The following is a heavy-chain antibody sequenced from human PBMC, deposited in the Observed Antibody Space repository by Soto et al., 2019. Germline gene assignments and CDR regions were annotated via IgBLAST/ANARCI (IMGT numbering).Heavy chain of an antibody. J-gene: IGHJ4*02. CDR1: GGSINSAYYY. CDR2: MYYSGST. CDR3: AAGGGLPRYY. D-gene: IGHD5-12*01. Sequence: TSETLSLTCTVSGGSINSAYYYWSWIRQPPGKGLEWIGYMYYSGSTFYNPSLKSRVTISVDRSKNQFSLKLSSVTAADTAVYYCAAGGGLPRYYWGQGTLVTV. V-gene: IGHV4-30-4*01.